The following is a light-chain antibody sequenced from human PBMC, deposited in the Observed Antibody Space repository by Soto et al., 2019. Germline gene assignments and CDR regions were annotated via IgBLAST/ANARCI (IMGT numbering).Light chain of an antibody. CDR1: QSVSVN. Sequence: EIVLTQSPGTLSLSPGERATLSCRASQSVSVNSLAWYQQKGGQAPRLLIYAASTRATGIPARFSGSGSGTDFTLTISSLQSEDFGVYYCQQYNNWPPGTFGQGTKVEIK. CDR3: QQYNNWPPGT. J-gene: IGKJ1*01. CDR2: AAS. V-gene: IGKV3-15*01.